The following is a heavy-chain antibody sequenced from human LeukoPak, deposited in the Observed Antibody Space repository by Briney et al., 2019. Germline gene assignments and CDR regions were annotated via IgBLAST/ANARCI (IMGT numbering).Heavy chain of an antibody. CDR3: ARWRHSSGYYYDD. CDR1: GLTFSSYT. J-gene: IGHJ4*02. Sequence: GGSLRLSCAASGLTFSSYTMHWVRQAPGKGLEYVSAISSNGGSTYYANSVKGRFTISRDNSKNTLYLQMGSLRAEDMAVYYCARWRHSSGYYYDDWGQGTLVTVSS. CDR2: ISSNGGST. D-gene: IGHD3-22*01. V-gene: IGHV3-64*01.